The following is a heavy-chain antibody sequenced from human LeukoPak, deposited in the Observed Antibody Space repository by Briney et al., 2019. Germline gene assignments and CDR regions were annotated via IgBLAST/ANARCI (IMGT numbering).Heavy chain of an antibody. J-gene: IGHJ3*02. Sequence: SQTLSLTCTVSGGSISSGGYYWSWIRQPPGKGLEWIGYTYHSGSTYYNPSLKSRVTISVDRSKNQFSLKLSSVTAADTAVYYCARGQRYCSSTSCYTDAFDIWGQGTMVTVSS. D-gene: IGHD2-2*02. CDR1: GGSISSGGYY. CDR2: TYHSGST. V-gene: IGHV4-30-2*01. CDR3: ARGQRYCSSTSCYTDAFDI.